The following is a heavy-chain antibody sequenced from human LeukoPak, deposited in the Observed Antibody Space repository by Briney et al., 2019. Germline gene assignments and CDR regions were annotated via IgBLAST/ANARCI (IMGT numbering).Heavy chain of an antibody. CDR2: IYYSGST. CDR3: ARHADSRAYYYYGMDV. Sequence: SETLSPTCTVSGGSISSSSYYWGWIRQPPGKGLEWIGSIYYSGSTYYNPSLKSRVTISVDTSKNQFSLKLSSVTAADTAVYYCARHADSRAYYYYGMDVWGQGTTVTVSS. CDR1: GGSISSSSYY. D-gene: IGHD6-13*01. J-gene: IGHJ6*02. V-gene: IGHV4-39*01.